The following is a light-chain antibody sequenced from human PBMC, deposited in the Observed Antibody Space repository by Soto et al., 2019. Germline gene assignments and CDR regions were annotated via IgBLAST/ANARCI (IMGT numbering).Light chain of an antibody. CDR2: DAS. Sequence: EIVMTQSPATLSVSPGERATLSCRASQSVSSNVAWYQQIPGQTPRLLIYDASNRATGIPARFSGSGSGTDFTLTISSLEPEDFAVYYCQQRSNWPPITFGQGTRLEI. V-gene: IGKV3-11*01. CDR3: QQRSNWPPIT. J-gene: IGKJ5*01. CDR1: QSVSSN.